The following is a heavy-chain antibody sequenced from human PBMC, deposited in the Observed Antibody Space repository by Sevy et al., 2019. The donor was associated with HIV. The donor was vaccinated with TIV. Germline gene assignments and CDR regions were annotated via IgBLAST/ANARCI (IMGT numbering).Heavy chain of an antibody. CDR1: GFDFPNAW. Sequence: GESLKISCTASGFDFPNAWMNWIRQVPGKGLEWVGHIKSITDGGAADYAAPVKGRFTSSRHDSKNTLYLQMNSLKAEDTAVYYCSTDDLISYWGRGTLVTVSS. CDR2: IKSITDGGAA. V-gene: IGHV3-15*07. J-gene: IGHJ4*02. CDR3: STDDLISY. D-gene: IGHD3-3*02.